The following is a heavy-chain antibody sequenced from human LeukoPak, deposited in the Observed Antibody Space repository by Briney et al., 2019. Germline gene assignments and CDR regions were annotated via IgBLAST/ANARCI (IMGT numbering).Heavy chain of an antibody. J-gene: IGHJ4*02. D-gene: IGHD1-26*01. CDR2: ISWNSGSI. V-gene: IGHV3-9*01. CDR3: AKDREAGATYFDY. CDR1: GFTFDDYA. Sequence: GGSLRLSCAASGFTFDDYAMHWVRQAPGKGLEWVSGISWNSGSIGYADSVKGRFTISRDNAKNSLYLQMNSLRAEDTALYYCAKDREAGATYFDYWGQGTLVTVSS.